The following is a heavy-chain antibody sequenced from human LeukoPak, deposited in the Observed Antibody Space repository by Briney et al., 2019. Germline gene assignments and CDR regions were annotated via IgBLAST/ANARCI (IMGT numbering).Heavy chain of an antibody. V-gene: IGHV3-74*01. D-gene: IGHD3-16*01. Sequence: GGSLRLSCAASGFTFSCYWMHWVRQTPGKGLVWVSRIDNDGSGTSYADSVKGRFTISRDNAKNSLYLQMNSLRAEDTAIYYCARVTRGGVFDYWGQGTLVTVSS. CDR2: IDNDGSGT. CDR1: GFTFSCYW. CDR3: ARVTRGGVFDY. J-gene: IGHJ4*02.